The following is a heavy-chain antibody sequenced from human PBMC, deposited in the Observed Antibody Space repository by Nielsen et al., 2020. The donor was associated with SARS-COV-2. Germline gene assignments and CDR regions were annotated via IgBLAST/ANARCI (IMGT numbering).Heavy chain of an antibody. D-gene: IGHD1-7*01. CDR3: AREELELRLGPDY. J-gene: IGHJ4*02. CDR2: INSDGSST. V-gene: IGHV3-74*01. Sequence: GGSLRLSCAASGFTFSSYWMHWVRQAPGKGLVWVSRINSDGSSTSYADSVKGRFTISRDNAKNTLYLQMNSLRAEDTAVYYCAREELELRLGPDYWGQGTLVTVSS. CDR1: GFTFSSYW.